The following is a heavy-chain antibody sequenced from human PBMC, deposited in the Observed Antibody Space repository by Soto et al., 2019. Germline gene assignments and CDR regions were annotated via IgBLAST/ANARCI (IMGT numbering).Heavy chain of an antibody. V-gene: IGHV3-72*01. CDR1: GFTFSDLL. Sequence: EVQLVESGGGLVQPGGSLRLSCAASGFTFSDLLMDWVRQVPGKGLEWVGRCRNKANRYTTEYAASVKGRFTISRDESKNSLYLQMSSLKTEDTAVYYCAGGATGRAPFQLWGQGTLVTVSS. J-gene: IGHJ1*01. CDR3: AGGATGRAPFQL. D-gene: IGHD6-13*01. CDR2: CRNKANRYTT.